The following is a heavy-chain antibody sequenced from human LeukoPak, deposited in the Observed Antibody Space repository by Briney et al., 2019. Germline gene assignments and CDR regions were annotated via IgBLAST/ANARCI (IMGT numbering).Heavy chain of an antibody. J-gene: IGHJ4*02. CDR2: INPNSGGT. V-gene: IGHV1-2*02. CDR3: ARARVVVAATPGDY. D-gene: IGHD2-15*01. CDR1: GYTFTGYY. Sequence: ASVKVSCKASGYTFTGYYMHWVRQAPGQGLEWMGWINPNSGGTNYAQKFQGRVTMTRDTSISTAYMELSRLRSDDTAVYYCARARVVVAATPGDYWGQGTLVTVSS.